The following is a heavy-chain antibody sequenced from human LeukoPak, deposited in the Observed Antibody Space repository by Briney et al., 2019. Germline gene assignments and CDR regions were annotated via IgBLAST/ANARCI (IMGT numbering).Heavy chain of an antibody. V-gene: IGHV3-7*01. CDR1: GFTFSTYW. CDR3: ARDHPRGTFDY. D-gene: IGHD1-1*01. J-gene: IGHJ4*02. CDR2: IKQDGSEK. Sequence: GGSLRLSCAASGFTFSTYWMNWVRQAPGKGLEWVANIKQDGSEKYYVDSVKGRFTISRDNSKNTLYLQMNSLRAEDTAVYYCARDHPRGTFDYWGQGTLVTVSS.